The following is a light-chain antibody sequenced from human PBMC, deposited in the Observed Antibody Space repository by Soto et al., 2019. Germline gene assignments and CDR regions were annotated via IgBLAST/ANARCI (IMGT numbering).Light chain of an antibody. Sequence: DIQMTQSPSSLSASVGDRVTISCRASQNINTYINWYQQRPGKAPKLLIYAASSLQSGVPSRFSGSGSGTDFTLPITSLQPEDFATYSCQQSYATPLTFGGGTKVEIK. CDR1: QNINTY. CDR3: QQSYATPLT. V-gene: IGKV1-39*01. J-gene: IGKJ4*01. CDR2: AAS.